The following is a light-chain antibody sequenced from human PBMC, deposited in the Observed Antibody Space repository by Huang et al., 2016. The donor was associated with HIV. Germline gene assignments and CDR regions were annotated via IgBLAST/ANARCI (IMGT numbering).Light chain of an antibody. Sequence: EIVLTQSPATLSLSPGEKATLSCRASQSVDNYLAWYQQKPGQAPKLLIYDASKRATGIPARFSGGGSATDFTLTISSLEPEDCAVYYCHHRAGWPRTFGQGTKLEIK. J-gene: IGKJ2*01. V-gene: IGKV3-11*01. CDR2: DAS. CDR1: QSVDNY. CDR3: HHRAGWPRT.